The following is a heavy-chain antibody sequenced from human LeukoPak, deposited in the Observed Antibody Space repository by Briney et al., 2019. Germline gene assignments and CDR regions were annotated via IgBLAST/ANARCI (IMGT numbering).Heavy chain of an antibody. CDR2: INPNSGGT. J-gene: IGHJ4*02. V-gene: IGHV1-2*02. CDR3: ASGGTIFGVVSHFDY. D-gene: IGHD3-3*01. Sequence: ASVKVSCKASGYTFTGYYMHWVRQAPGQGLEWMGWINPNSGGTNYAQKSQGRVTMTRDTSISTAYMELSRLRSDDTAVYYCASGGTIFGVVSHFDYWGQGTLVTVSS. CDR1: GYTFTGYY.